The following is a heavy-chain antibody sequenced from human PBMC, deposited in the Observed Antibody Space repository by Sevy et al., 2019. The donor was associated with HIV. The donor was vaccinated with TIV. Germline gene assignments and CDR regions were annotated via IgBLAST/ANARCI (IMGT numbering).Heavy chain of an antibody. CDR1: AFLFSRYE. CDR2: ITNSGSSM. D-gene: IGHD4-17*01. V-gene: IGHV3-48*03. Sequence: GGSLRLSCAASAFLFSRYEMNWVRQAPGKGLEWVSYITNSGSSMSYSDSVRGRFTISRDNAKNSLFLQMNSLRAEDTAIYYCARDLPPSATTVAHFDYWGQGTLVTVSS. CDR3: ARDLPPSATTVAHFDY. J-gene: IGHJ4*02.